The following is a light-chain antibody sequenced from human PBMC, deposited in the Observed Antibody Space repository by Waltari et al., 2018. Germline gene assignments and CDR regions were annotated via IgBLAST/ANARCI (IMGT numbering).Light chain of an antibody. Sequence: DIQMTQSPSSLSASVGDRVTITCRASQSISSYLNWYQQKPGKAPKLLIYAASSLQIGVPSRFSGGGSGTASTLTISSLQPADFATYYCQQSYSTPITFGQGTRLEIK. CDR2: AAS. CDR3: QQSYSTPIT. J-gene: IGKJ5*01. CDR1: QSISSY. V-gene: IGKV1-39*01.